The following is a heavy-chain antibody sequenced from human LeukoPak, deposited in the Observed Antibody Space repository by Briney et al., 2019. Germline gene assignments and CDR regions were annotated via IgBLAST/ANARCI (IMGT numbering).Heavy chain of an antibody. V-gene: IGHV3-15*07. J-gene: IGHJ4*02. Sequence: GGSLRLSCAASGFTFKNHAMNWVRQAPGKGLEWVGRIKSKTDGGTTDYAAPVKGRFTISRDDSKNTLYLQMNSLKTEDTAVYYCSTTYYYDSSEGYWGQGTLVTVSS. CDR3: STTYYYDSSEGY. CDR1: GFTFKNHA. D-gene: IGHD3-22*01. CDR2: IKSKTDGGTT.